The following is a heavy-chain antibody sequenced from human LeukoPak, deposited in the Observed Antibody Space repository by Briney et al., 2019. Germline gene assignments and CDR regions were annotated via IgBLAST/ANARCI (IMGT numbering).Heavy chain of an antibody. J-gene: IGHJ4*02. Sequence: GGSLRLSCAASGFTFSRYSMNWVRQAPGKGLEWISYIRSNSDTIYYADSVKGRFTISRDNAKNSLYLQMNSLRAEDTAVYYCAREDSYYYGSGSYPFDYWGQGTLVTVSS. D-gene: IGHD3-10*01. CDR3: AREDSYYYGSGSYPFDY. V-gene: IGHV3-48*04. CDR1: GFTFSRYS. CDR2: IRSNSDTI.